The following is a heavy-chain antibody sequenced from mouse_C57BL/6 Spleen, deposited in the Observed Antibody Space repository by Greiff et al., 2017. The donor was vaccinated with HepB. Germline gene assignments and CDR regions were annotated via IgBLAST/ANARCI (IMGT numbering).Heavy chain of an antibody. Sequence: VMLVESGAELVRPGTSVKVSCKASGYAFTNYLIEWVKQRPGQGLEWIGVINPGSGGTNYNEKFKGKATLTADKSSSTAYMQLSSLTSEDSAVYFCARSDGSSPFAYWGQGTLVTVSA. V-gene: IGHV1-54*01. D-gene: IGHD1-1*01. CDR1: GYAFTNYL. CDR2: INPGSGGT. J-gene: IGHJ3*01. CDR3: ARSDGSSPFAY.